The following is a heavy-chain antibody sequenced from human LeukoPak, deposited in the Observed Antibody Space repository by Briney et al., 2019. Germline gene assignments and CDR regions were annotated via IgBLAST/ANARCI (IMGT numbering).Heavy chain of an antibody. CDR3: ARNGDYDGRGFYYFFDY. J-gene: IGHJ4*02. CDR2: IKQDGSEK. CDR1: GFTFSYYE. D-gene: IGHD3-22*01. V-gene: IGHV3-7*04. Sequence: PGGSLRLSCAASGFTFSYYEMNWVRQAPGKGVEWVANIKQDGSEKYYVDSVKGRFTISRDNAKNSLSLQMNSLRAEDTAVYYCARNGDYDGRGFYYFFDYWGRGTLVTVSS.